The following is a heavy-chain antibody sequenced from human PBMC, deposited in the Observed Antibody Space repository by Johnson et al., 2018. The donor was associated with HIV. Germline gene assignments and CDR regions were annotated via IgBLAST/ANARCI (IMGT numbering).Heavy chain of an antibody. CDR3: ARGIAVSNWVDI. D-gene: IGHD6-19*01. J-gene: IGHJ3*02. Sequence: QVQLVESGGGLVQPGRSLRLSCAASGFTFSSYAMHWVRQAPGKGLEWVAVISYDGSNKYYADSVKGRFTISRDNSKNTLYLQMNGLRAEDTAVYYCARGIAVSNWVDIWGQGTMVTVSS. V-gene: IGHV3-30*04. CDR2: ISYDGSNK. CDR1: GFTFSSYA.